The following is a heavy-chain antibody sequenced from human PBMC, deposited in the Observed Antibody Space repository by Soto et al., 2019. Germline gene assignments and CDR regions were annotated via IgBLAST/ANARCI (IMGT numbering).Heavy chain of an antibody. D-gene: IGHD2-2*01. CDR1: GYSFTSYC. V-gene: IGHV5-51*01. Sequence: GESLKISCNGSGYSFTSYCIGLVLQMPGKGLEWMWIIYPGDSDTRYSPSFQGQVTISADKSISTAYLQWSSLKASDTAMYYCARRSRYAVGVYGMDVWGQGTTVTVS. J-gene: IGHJ6*02. CDR2: IYPGDSDT. CDR3: ARRSRYAVGVYGMDV.